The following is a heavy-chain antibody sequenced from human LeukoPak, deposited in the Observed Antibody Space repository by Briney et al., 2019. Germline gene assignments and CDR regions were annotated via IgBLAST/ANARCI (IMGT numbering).Heavy chain of an antibody. CDR1: GYTFTNYA. CDR2: ISGHNGNT. J-gene: IGHJ4*02. V-gene: IGHV1-18*01. CDR3: ARDLRELPHY. Sequence: ASVKVSCKASGYTFTNYAISWVRQAPGQGLEWMGWISGHNGNTNYAQNLQGRVTMTTDTSTSTAYMELRSLRFDDTAVYYCARDLRELPHYWGQGTLVTVSS. D-gene: IGHD1-26*01.